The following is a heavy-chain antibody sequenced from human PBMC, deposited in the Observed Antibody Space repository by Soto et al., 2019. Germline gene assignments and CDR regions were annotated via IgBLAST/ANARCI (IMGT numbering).Heavy chain of an antibody. V-gene: IGHV3-23*01. D-gene: IGHD3-22*01. CDR3: VKDDGGYPSTAPH. J-gene: IGHJ4*02. CDR1: GITISNYP. CDR2: ISGSGDRT. Sequence: DVQLLESGGGLVQPGGSLRLSCAASGITISNYPMSWVRQAPGKGLDWVSGISGSGDRTYCADSAKGRFTISKDISRNSLSLQLDSLGVEDTAVYFCVKDDGGYPSTAPHWGQGTLATVSS.